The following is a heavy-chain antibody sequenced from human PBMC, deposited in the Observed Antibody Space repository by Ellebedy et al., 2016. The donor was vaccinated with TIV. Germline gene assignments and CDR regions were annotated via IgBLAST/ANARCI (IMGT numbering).Heavy chain of an antibody. J-gene: IGHJ4*02. D-gene: IGHD6-13*01. CDR2: INPSGGST. V-gene: IGHV1-46*01. CDR3: AKGPGYSSSWYVDY. Sequence: ASVKVSCKASGYTFTGYYMHWVRQAPGQGLEWMGIINPSGGSTSYAQKFQGGVTMTRDTSTSTAYMELSSLRSEDTAVYYCAKGPGYSSSWYVDYWGQGTLVTVSS. CDR1: GYTFTGYY.